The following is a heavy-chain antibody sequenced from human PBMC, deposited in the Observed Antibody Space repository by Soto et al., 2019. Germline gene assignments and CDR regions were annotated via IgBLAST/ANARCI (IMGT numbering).Heavy chain of an antibody. V-gene: IGHV1-2*04. J-gene: IGHJ4*02. CDR3: ARADSNYDSSGFLFDY. CDR1: GYTFTGYY. Sequence: ASVKVSCKASGYTFTGYYMHWVRQAPGQGLEWMGWINPNSGGTNYAQKFQGWVTMTRDTSISTAYMELSRLRSDDTAVYYCARADSNYDSSGFLFDYWGQGTLVTVSS. D-gene: IGHD3-22*01. CDR2: INPNSGGT.